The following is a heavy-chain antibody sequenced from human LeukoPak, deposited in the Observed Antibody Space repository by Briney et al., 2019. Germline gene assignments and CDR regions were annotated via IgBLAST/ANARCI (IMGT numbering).Heavy chain of an antibody. V-gene: IGHV4-39*07. J-gene: IGHJ5*02. CDR3: ARGGYSSGWYISNFGWFDP. Sequence: SETLSLTCTVSSGSITSNSYYWVWIRQPPGKGLEWIGEINHSGSTNYNPSLKSRVTISVDTSKNQFSLKLSSVTAADTAVYYCARGGYSSGWYISNFGWFDPWGQGTLVTVSS. CDR1: SGSITSNSYY. CDR2: INHSGST. D-gene: IGHD6-19*01.